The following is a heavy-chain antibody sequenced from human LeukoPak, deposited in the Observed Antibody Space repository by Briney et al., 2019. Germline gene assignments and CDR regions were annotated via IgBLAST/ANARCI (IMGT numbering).Heavy chain of an antibody. CDR1: GFTFSSYE. J-gene: IGHJ4*02. CDR3: ARGSGIAAAGEENFDY. CDR2: ISSSGSTI. Sequence: GGSLRLSCAASGFTFSSYEMNWVRQAPGKGLEWVSYISSSGSTIYYADSVKGRFTISRDNAKNSLYLQMNSLRAEDTAVYHCARGSGIAAAGEENFDYWGQGTLVTVSS. V-gene: IGHV3-48*03. D-gene: IGHD6-13*01.